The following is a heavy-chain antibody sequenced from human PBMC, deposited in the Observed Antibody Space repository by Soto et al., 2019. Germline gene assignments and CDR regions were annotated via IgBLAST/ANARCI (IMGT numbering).Heavy chain of an antibody. D-gene: IGHD6-19*01. CDR2: ISPDGSSQ. J-gene: IGHJ5*02. V-gene: IGHV3-30*18. CDR1: GFNFRSFW. CDR3: TKPRSSLQWPPFDP. Sequence: GGLRISFETPGFNFRSFWMHWVPQTPDKGLEWVSVISPDGSSQDYADSVKGRFFTSRDNSRNTLYLQMNSLRIEDTGVYYCTKPRSSLQWPPFDPWGHGTLVTVSS.